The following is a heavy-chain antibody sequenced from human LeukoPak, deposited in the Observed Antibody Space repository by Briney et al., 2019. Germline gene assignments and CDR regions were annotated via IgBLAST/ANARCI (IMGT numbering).Heavy chain of an antibody. CDR1: GFTFSSFA. V-gene: IGHV3-23*01. CDR3: AKGDVFYYYGMDV. J-gene: IGHJ6*02. D-gene: IGHD3-16*01. Sequence: GGSLRLSCAASGFTFSSFAMSWVRQAPGKGLERVSSISGGGGNTYYADSVKGRFTISRDNSKNTLYLQMNSLRAEDTAVYYCAKGDVFYYYGMDVWGQGTTVTVSS. CDR2: ISGGGGNT.